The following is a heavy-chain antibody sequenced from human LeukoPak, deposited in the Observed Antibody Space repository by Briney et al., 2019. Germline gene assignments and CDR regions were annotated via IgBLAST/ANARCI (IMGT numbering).Heavy chain of an antibody. CDR2: IYYSGST. D-gene: IGHD2-2*01. V-gene: IGHV4-30-4*08. CDR3: ARDRGSTGVDC. CDR1: GDSISSGDYY. Sequence: TLSLTCTVSGDSISSGDYYWSWIRQPPGKGLEWIGYIYYSGSTSYNPSLKSRVTISGDTSKNQFSLKLSSVTAADTAVYYCARDRGSTGVDCWGQGTLVTVSS. J-gene: IGHJ4*02.